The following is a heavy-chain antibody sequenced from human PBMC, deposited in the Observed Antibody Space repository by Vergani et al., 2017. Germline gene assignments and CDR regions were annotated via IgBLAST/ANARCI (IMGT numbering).Heavy chain of an antibody. D-gene: IGHD1/OR15-1a*01. V-gene: IGHV3-11*01. CDR3: GRKQAPASLMDKPIDI. CDR2: ISVGGETK. J-gene: IGHJ5*02. CDR1: GFIFSDYY. Sequence: QVQLVASGGGLVRPGGSLRLSCAASGFIFSDYYMTWIRQTPGKGLEWLAHISVGGETKMYSESVKGRFTVSRDNTKNLLILQMKTLKVDDTATYYCGRKQAPASLMDKPIDIWGQGTLVTVSS.